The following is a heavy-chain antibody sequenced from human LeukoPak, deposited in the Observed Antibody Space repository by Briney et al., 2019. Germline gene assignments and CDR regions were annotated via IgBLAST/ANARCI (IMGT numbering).Heavy chain of an antibody. D-gene: IGHD3-22*01. V-gene: IGHV3-23*01. CDR2: IIGSVHST. Sequence: GGSLRLSCAASGFTLTSYAMSWVRQAPGKGLEWVSAIIGSVHSTYYADSVKSRFTISRDNSKNTLYLQMNSLRAEDTAVYYCAKHSYDSSGYYSIDYWGQGTLVTVFS. J-gene: IGHJ4*02. CDR3: AKHSYDSSGYYSIDY. CDR1: GFTLTSYA.